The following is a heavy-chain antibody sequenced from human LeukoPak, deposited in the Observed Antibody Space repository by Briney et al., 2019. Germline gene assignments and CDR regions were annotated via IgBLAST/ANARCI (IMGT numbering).Heavy chain of an antibody. CDR2: ISYDGSNK. J-gene: IGHJ4*02. V-gene: IGHV3-30-3*01. D-gene: IGHD3-3*01. CDR3: ASSPYDFWSGYYTSY. Sequence: GRSLRLSCAASGFTFSSYAMHWVRQAPGKGLEWVAVISYDGSNKYYADSVKGRFTISRDNSKNTLYLQMNSLRAEDTAVYYCASSPYDFWSGYYTSYWGQGTLVTVSS. CDR1: GFTFSSYA.